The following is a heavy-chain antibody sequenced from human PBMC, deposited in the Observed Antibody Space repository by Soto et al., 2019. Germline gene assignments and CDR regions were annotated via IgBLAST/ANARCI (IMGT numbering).Heavy chain of an antibody. J-gene: IGHJ4*02. Sequence: GGSVRLSCPASEFTFSSRDRHCGRQAPGKGLEWVAFISHDGSDKYYADSVKGRFTISRDNSKNTLYLQMNSLRAEDTALYSCARGPYTTLDYWGQGNLVTVSS. CDR3: ARGPYTTLDY. CDR2: ISHDGSDK. V-gene: IGHV3-30*03. CDR1: EFTFSSRD. D-gene: IGHD4-4*01.